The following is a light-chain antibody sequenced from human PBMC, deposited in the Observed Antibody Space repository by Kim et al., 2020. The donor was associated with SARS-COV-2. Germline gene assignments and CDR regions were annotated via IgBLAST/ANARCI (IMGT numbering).Light chain of an antibody. Sequence: GQSVTTSCTGTSSDIGGYNYVSWYQQHPGKAPKLMMYEVTKRPSGVPDRFSGSKSGNTASLIVSGLQAEDEADYYCSSYTGSNKLLFGGGTQLTVL. J-gene: IGLJ2*01. CDR3: SSYTGSNKLL. CDR1: SSDIGGYNY. V-gene: IGLV2-8*01. CDR2: EVT.